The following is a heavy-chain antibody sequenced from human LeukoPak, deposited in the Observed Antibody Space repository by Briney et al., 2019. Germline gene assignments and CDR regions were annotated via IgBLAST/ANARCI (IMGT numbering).Heavy chain of an antibody. J-gene: IGHJ4*02. CDR2: IIPIFGTP. D-gene: IGHD2-2*01. CDR1: GGTFSSYA. Sequence: SVKVSCKASGGTFSSYAINWVRQAPGQGLEWMGEIIPIFGTPKYAQKFQGRVTITADDSTSTAYMELSSLRSEDTAVYYCARDTFCSSTICYPNYWGQGTLVTVSS. CDR3: ARDTFCSSTICYPNY. V-gene: IGHV1-69*13.